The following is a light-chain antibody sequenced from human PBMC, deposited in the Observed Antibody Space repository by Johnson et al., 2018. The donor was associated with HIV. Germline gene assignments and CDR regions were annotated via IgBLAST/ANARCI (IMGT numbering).Light chain of an antibody. CDR1: SSNIGSHY. Sequence: QSVLTQSPSVSAAPGQKVTISCSGSSSNIGSHYVSWYQQVPGTAPRLVIYDTIKRHSGIPDRISVSKSGTSATLGITGLQTGDEADYYCGTWDSSLSAGGVFGTGTKVTVL. J-gene: IGLJ1*01. CDR2: DTI. V-gene: IGLV1-51*01. CDR3: GTWDSSLSAGGV.